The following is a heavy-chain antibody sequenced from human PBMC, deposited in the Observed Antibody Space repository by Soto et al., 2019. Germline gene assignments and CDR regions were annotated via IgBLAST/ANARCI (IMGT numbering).Heavy chain of an antibody. V-gene: IGHV3-33*01. D-gene: IGHD4-17*01. CDR1: GFIFSSYG. Sequence: QVQLVESGGGVVQPGRSLRLSCATSGFIFSSYGMHWVRQGQGKGLEWVAVIWYDGTNKYYADSVNGRFTISRDDSKNTLYLQMNSLRAEDTAVYYCARGPMTTVTTWGDWYFDLWGRGTLVTVSS. J-gene: IGHJ2*01. CDR3: ARGPMTTVTTWGDWYFDL. CDR2: IWYDGTNK.